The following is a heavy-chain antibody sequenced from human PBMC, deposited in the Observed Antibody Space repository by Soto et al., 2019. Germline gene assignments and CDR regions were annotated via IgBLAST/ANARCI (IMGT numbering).Heavy chain of an antibody. J-gene: IGHJ4*02. D-gene: IGHD5-18*01. Sequence: QVQLQESGPGLVKPSQTLSLTCTVSGGPISSGGYYWSWIRQHPGKGLEWIGYIYYSGSTYYNPSLKSRVTISVDTSKNQFSLKLSSVTAADTAVYYCARYPLQYTAMVTMFDYWGQGTLVTVSS. V-gene: IGHV4-31*03. CDR3: ARYPLQYTAMVTMFDY. CDR1: GGPISSGGYY. CDR2: IYYSGST.